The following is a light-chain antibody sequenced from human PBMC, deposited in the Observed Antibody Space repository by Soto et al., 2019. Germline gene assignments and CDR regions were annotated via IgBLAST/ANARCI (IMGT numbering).Light chain of an antibody. V-gene: IGLV1-51*01. Sequence: QSVLTQPPSVSAAPGQKVTISCSGSSSNIGKNYVSWYQQLPGTAPKVLIYDNNKRPSGIPDRFSGSKSGTSATLGITGLQTGDEADYYCGTWDSSLSAVVFGGGTKVTVL. CDR1: SSNIGKNY. CDR2: DNN. CDR3: GTWDSSLSAVV. J-gene: IGLJ2*01.